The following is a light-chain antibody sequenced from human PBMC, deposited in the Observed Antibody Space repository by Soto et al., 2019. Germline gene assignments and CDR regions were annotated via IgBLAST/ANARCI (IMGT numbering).Light chain of an antibody. J-gene: IGKJ2*02. Sequence: IQMTQSPSSLSASVGDRVTITCQASQDITNYLIWYQQKPGKAPKVLIYDASSLGTGVSSRFSGSGSGTHFTLTISSLQPEDIATYYCQQFDSVPCTFGLGTKLEIK. V-gene: IGKV1-33*01. CDR3: QQFDSVPCT. CDR2: DAS. CDR1: QDITNY.